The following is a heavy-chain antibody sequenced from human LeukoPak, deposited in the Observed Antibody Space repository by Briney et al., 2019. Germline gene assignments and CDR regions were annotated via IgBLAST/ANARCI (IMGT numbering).Heavy chain of an antibody. CDR2: IYSGYTT. V-gene: IGHV3-53*01. D-gene: IGHD2-15*01. Sequence: PGGSLRLSCVASGFTVSSNHMNWVRQAPGKGLEWVSVIYSGYTTYYADSVKGRFTISRDNSKDTLYLQMNSLRAEDTAVYYCARGICSGGGCYSAPDYWGQGTLVTVSS. CDR3: ARGICSGGGCYSAPDY. CDR1: GFTVSSNH. J-gene: IGHJ4*02.